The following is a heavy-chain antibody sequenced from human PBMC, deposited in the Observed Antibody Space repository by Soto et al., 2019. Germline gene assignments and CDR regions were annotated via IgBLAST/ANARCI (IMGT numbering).Heavy chain of an antibody. V-gene: IGHV3-7*01. CDR1: GFTFSTYW. CDR2: INQDGSEK. J-gene: IGHJ4*02. Sequence: PGGSLRLSFAASGFTFSTYWMDWVRQTPGKGLEWVANINQDGSEKNYVDSVKGRFTIYRDNAKNSLYLQMSSLTAEDSALYYCSRSLNSWGQGTLVTVSS. CDR3: SRSLNS.